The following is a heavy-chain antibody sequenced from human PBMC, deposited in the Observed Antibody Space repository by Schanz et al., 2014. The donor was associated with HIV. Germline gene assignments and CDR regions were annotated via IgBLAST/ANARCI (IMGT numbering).Heavy chain of an antibody. J-gene: IGHJ3*02. V-gene: IGHV3-33*06. D-gene: IGHD1-26*01. CDR3: AKDGSWEAFDVFDI. CDR2: IWYDGTNK. CDR1: GFTFNYYG. Sequence: QVQLVESGGGVVQPGRSLRLSCAASGFTFNYYGMHWVRQAPGKGLEWEGVIWYDGTNKYYADSVKGRFTISRDNSKNTLYLQMNSLRAEDTAVYYCAKDGSWEAFDVFDIWGQGTMVTVSS.